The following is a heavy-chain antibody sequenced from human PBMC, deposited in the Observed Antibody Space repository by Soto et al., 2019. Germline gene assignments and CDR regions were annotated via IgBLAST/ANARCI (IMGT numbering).Heavy chain of an antibody. V-gene: IGHV4-31*03. CDR1: GGSISSGGYY. Sequence: QVQLQESGPGLVKPSQTLSLTCTVSGGSISSGGYYWSWIRQHPGKGLEWIGYIYYSGSTYYNPSLKSRVTISVDTSKNQFSLKLSSVTAADTAVYYCARERSLHLGELSLPHHDAFDIWGQGTMVTVSS. D-gene: IGHD3-16*02. J-gene: IGHJ3*02. CDR3: ARERSLHLGELSLPHHDAFDI. CDR2: IYYSGST.